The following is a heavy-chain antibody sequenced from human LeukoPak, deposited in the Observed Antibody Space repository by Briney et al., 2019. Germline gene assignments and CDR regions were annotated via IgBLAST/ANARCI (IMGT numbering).Heavy chain of an antibody. CDR1: GFTFSTYV. V-gene: IGHV3-30*02. D-gene: IGHD1-26*01. J-gene: IGHJ6*03. CDR3: TKEGGSYYSYYYYMDV. CDR2: IRYDGGNK. Sequence: GGSLRLSCAASGFTFSTYVMHWVRQAPGKGLEWVAFIRYDGGNKYYADCVKGRFTISRDNSKNTLYLQMNSLRTEDTAVYYCTKEGGSYYSYYYYMDVWGKGTTVTVSS.